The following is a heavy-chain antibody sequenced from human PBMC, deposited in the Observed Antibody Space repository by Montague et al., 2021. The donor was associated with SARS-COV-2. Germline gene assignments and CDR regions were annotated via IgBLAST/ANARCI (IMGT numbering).Heavy chain of an antibody. CDR1: GDTVSSNSAA. V-gene: IGHV6-1*01. CDR3: ARGGSWLYYFDY. Sequence: CAISGDTVSSNSAAWNWIRQSPSRGLEWLGRTYYRSKWYNEYAVSVQSRITINPDTAKNQFSLQLNSVTPEDTAVYYCARGGSWLYYFDYWGQGTLVTVSS. CDR2: TYYRSKWYN. J-gene: IGHJ4*02. D-gene: IGHD6-13*01.